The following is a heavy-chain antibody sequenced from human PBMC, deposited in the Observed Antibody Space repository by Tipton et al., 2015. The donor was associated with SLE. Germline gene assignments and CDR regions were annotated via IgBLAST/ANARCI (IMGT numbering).Heavy chain of an antibody. CDR1: RFTFSSYS. CDR2: ISYDGGNK. Sequence: RSLRLSCSASRFTFSSYSMHWVRQAPGKGLEWVAVISYDGGNKYYADSVKGRFTISRDNSKNTLYLQMNSLRADDTAVYYCARDLILQQLDYWCQGTLVTVSS. V-gene: IGHV3-30*04. D-gene: IGHD6-13*01. J-gene: IGHJ4*02. CDR3: ARDLILQQLDY.